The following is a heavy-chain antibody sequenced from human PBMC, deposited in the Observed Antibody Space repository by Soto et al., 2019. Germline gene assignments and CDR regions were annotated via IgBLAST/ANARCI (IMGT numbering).Heavy chain of an antibody. J-gene: IGHJ4*02. CDR2: ITNNDYT. D-gene: IGHD2-8*01. CDR1: GFTFSNYG. CDR3: TLYDALFFDF. V-gene: IGHV3-21*01. Sequence: GGSLRLSCAASGFTFSNYGMHWVRQAPGKGLEWVSSITNNDYTAYADSVKGRFTISRDNAKKSLYLQMNSLRAEDTAVYYCTLYDALFFDFWSQGALVTVSS.